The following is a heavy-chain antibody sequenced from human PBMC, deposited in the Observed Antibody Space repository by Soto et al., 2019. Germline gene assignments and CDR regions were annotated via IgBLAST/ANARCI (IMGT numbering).Heavy chain of an antibody. Sequence: PSEPLSLTGAVYGGSFSGYYWGWIRQPPGKGLEWIGEINHSGSTNYNPSLKSRVTISVDTSKNQFSLKLTSVTAADTAVYYCARNGGNWFDPWGQGTLVTVS. CDR3: ARNGGNWFDP. CDR2: INHSGST. V-gene: IGHV4-34*01. CDR1: GGSFSGYY. D-gene: IGHD3-16*01. J-gene: IGHJ5*02.